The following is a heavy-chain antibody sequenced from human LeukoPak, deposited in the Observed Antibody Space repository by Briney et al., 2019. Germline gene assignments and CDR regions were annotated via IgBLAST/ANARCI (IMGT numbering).Heavy chain of an antibody. J-gene: IGHJ4*02. Sequence: ASVKVSCKASGYTFTSYYVHWVRQAPGQGLEWMGIINPSGGSTSYAQKFQGRVTMTRDTSTSTVYMELSSLRSEDTAVYYCARDGAVEMATRYFDYWGQGTLVTVSS. CDR2: INPSGGST. D-gene: IGHD5-24*01. CDR1: GYTFTSYY. V-gene: IGHV1-46*01. CDR3: ARDGAVEMATRYFDY.